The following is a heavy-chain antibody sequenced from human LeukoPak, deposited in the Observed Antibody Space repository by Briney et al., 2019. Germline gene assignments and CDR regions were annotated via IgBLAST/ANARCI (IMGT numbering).Heavy chain of an antibody. CDR1: GGSISSGGYS. D-gene: IGHD5-12*01. V-gene: IGHV4-30-2*01. CDR2: IYHSGST. CDR3: ARVEGYRGYDWALDY. Sequence: PSETLSLTCAVSGGSISSGGYSWSWIRQPPGKGLEWIGYIYHSGSTYYNPSLKSRVTISVDRSKNQFSLKLSSVTAADTAVYYCARVEGYRGYDWALDYWGQGTLVTVSS. J-gene: IGHJ4*02.